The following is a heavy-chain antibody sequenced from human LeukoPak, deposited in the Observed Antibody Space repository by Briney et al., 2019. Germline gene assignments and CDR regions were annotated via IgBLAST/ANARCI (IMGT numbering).Heavy chain of an antibody. Sequence: ASVKVSCKASGYTFNSYYMHWVRQAPGQGLEWMGWINPNSGGTNYAQKFQGRVIMTRDTSISTAYMELSRLRSDDTAVYYCARLSAPGFLEWLGKFDYWGQGTLVTVSS. CDR1: GYTFNSYY. CDR2: INPNSGGT. J-gene: IGHJ4*02. CDR3: ARLSAPGFLEWLGKFDY. D-gene: IGHD3-3*01. V-gene: IGHV1-2*02.